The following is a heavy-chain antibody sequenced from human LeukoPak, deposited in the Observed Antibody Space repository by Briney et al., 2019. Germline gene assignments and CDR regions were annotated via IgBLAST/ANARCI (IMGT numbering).Heavy chain of an antibody. Sequence: PETLSLTCTVSGGSISSSSYYWGWIRQPPGKGLEWIGRIYTSGSTNYNPSLKSRVTMSVDTSKNQFSLKLSSVTAADTAVYYCARGLYYYDSSGYYYYYYMDVWGKGTTVTISS. J-gene: IGHJ6*03. CDR3: ARGLYYYDSSGYYYYYYMDV. D-gene: IGHD3-22*01. V-gene: IGHV4-39*07. CDR2: IYTSGST. CDR1: GGSISSSSYY.